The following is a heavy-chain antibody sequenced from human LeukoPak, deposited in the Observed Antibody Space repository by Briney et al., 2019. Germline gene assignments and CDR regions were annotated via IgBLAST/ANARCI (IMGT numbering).Heavy chain of an antibody. CDR1: GGSFSGYY. Sequence: SETLSLTCAVYGGSFSGYYWSWVRQPPGKGLEWIGEINHSGSTNYNPSLKSRVTISVDTSKNQFSLKLSSVTAADTAVYYCARSILPDYWGQGTLVTVSS. V-gene: IGHV4-34*01. J-gene: IGHJ4*02. CDR3: ARSILPDY. CDR2: INHSGST.